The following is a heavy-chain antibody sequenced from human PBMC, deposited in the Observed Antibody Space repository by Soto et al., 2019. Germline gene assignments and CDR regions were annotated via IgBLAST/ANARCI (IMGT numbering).Heavy chain of an antibody. CDR3: ARDYVIVGFDY. D-gene: IGHD2-15*01. Sequence: SETLSLTCTVSGGSISSGGYYWSWIRQHPGKGLEWIGYIYYSGSTYYNPSLKSRVTISVDTSKNQFSLKLSSVTAADTAVYYCARDYVIVGFDYWGQGTLVTVSS. V-gene: IGHV4-31*03. J-gene: IGHJ4*02. CDR1: GGSISSGGYY. CDR2: IYYSGST.